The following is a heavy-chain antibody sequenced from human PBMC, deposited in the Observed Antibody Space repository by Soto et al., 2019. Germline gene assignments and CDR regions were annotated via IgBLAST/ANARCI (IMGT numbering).Heavy chain of an antibody. CDR3: AKDARPSDRYGITKL. D-gene: IGHD5-18*01. V-gene: IGHV3-30*18. CDR2: VSSDGSNK. Sequence: QVQLVESGGGVVQPGRSLRLSCAASGFTFSSYGMHWVRQAPGKGLEWVAVVSSDGSNKYYADSVKGRFTISRDNSKNTLYLQMNSLRAEYTAVYCCAKDARPSDRYGITKLWGQGTLVTVS. CDR1: GFTFSSYG. J-gene: IGHJ4*02.